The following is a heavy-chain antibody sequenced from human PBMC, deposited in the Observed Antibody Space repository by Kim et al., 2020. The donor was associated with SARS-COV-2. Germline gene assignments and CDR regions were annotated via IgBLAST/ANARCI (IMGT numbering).Heavy chain of an antibody. CDR3: ARTNYDSSGYYSSLDF. J-gene: IGHJ4*01. CDR2: IYHTGST. V-gene: IGHV4-59*01. Sequence: SETLSLTCTVSGGSITGYYWSWIRQSPGKGLVWIGYIYHTGSTDYNPSLRSRVTISVDTSKNHFSLKLTSVTAADTAVYYCARTNYDSSGYYSSLDFWG. D-gene: IGHD3-22*01. CDR1: GGSITGYY.